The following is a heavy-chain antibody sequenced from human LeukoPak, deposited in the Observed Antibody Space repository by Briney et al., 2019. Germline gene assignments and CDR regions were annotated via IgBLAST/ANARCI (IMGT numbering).Heavy chain of an antibody. D-gene: IGHD4-11*01. CDR3: ARDWTTTPEGAFDI. CDR1: GFTFSSYA. J-gene: IGHJ3*02. CDR2: ISSNGGST. V-gene: IGHV3-64*01. Sequence: PGGSLRLSCAASGFTFSSYAMHWVRQAPGKGLEYVSAISSNGGSTYYANSVKGRFTISRDNSKNTLYLQMGSLRAEDMAVYYCARDWTTTPEGAFDIWGQGTMVTVSS.